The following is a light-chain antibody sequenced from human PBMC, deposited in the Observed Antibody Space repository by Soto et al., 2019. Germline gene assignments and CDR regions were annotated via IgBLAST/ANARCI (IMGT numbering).Light chain of an antibody. CDR3: QQYNNWPRT. J-gene: IGKJ1*01. Sequence: EIEMTQSPATLSVSPGDRATLSCRASQSVSSNLAWYQQKPGQAPRLLIYGASTRATGIPARFSGSGSGTEFTLTINSLQSEDFVVYYCQQYNNWPRTFGQGTKVDIK. CDR2: GAS. V-gene: IGKV3-15*01. CDR1: QSVSSN.